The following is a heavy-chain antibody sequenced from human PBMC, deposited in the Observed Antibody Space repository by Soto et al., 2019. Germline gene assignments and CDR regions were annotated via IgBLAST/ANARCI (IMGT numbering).Heavy chain of an antibody. Sequence: GESLKISCKGSGYSFTSYWIGWVRQMPGKGLEWMGIIYPGDSDTRYSPSFQGQVTISADKSISTAYLQWSSLKASDTAMYYCARRGFAVADLYYFDYWGQGTLVTVSS. CDR2: IYPGDSDT. J-gene: IGHJ4*02. D-gene: IGHD6-19*01. V-gene: IGHV5-51*01. CDR3: ARRGFAVADLYYFDY. CDR1: GYSFTSYW.